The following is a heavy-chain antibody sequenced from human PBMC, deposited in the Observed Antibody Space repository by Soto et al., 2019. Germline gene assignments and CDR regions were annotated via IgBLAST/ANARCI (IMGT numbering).Heavy chain of an antibody. V-gene: IGHV3-23*01. D-gene: IGHD5-18*01. J-gene: IGHJ4*02. CDR2: ISGSGGST. CDR1: GFTFSSYD. Sequence: EVQLLESGGGLVQPGGSLRLSCVASGFTFSSYDMSWVRQAPGKGLEWVSAISGSGGSTYYADSVKGRFTIARDNSKDAMYLLMNSLRAQDTAVYYYSKVRTVGTVLVNYWGQRTLVTDSS. CDR3: SKVRTVGTVLVNY.